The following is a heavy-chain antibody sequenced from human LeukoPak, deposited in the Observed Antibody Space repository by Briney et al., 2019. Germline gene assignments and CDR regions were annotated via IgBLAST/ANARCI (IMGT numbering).Heavy chain of an antibody. Sequence: SETLSLTCTVSGDSISSSNSYWGWIRQPPGKGLEWIGSIYYSGNTYYNASLKSRVTISVDTSKNQFSLKLTSVTAADTAVYYCARAVRSPNWFDPWGQGTLVTVSS. V-gene: IGHV4-39*01. CDR1: GDSISSSNSY. CDR2: IYYSGNT. CDR3: ARAVRSPNWFDP. D-gene: IGHD6-19*01. J-gene: IGHJ5*02.